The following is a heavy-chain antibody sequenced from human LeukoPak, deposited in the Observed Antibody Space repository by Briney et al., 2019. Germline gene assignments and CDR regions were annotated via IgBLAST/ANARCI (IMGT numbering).Heavy chain of an antibody. V-gene: IGHV3-7*03. J-gene: IGHJ4*02. Sequence: LGGSLRLSCEGSAFIFSGHWMNWVRQTPGKGLEWVASIKEDGSERQYVDSVKGRFSISRDNTKGSLFLQLNSLRAEDTAVYYCARYCGGSCSTGFDYWGQGTLVTVSS. CDR1: AFIFSGHW. CDR2: IKEDGSER. CDR3: ARYCGGSCSTGFDY. D-gene: IGHD2-15*01.